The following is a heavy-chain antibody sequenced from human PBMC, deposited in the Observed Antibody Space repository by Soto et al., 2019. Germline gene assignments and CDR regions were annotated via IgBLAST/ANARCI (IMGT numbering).Heavy chain of an antibody. CDR3: ARSTISSSSFGVGFDY. CDR2: IYPGDSDT. V-gene: IGHV5-51*01. Sequence: GESLKISCKGSGYSFTSYWIGWVRQMPGKGLEWMGIIYPGDSDTRYSPSFQGQVTISADKSISTAYLQWSSLKASDTAMYYCARSTISSSSFGVGFDYWGQGTLVTVSS. D-gene: IGHD6-6*01. J-gene: IGHJ4*02. CDR1: GYSFTSYW.